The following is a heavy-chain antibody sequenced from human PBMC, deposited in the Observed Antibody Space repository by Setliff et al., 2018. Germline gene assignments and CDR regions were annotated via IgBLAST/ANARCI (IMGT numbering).Heavy chain of an antibody. V-gene: IGHV4-34*01. CDR1: GGSFSTYY. CDR3: RLAHCSTTSCEEALDY. CDR2: ISHSGST. Sequence: PSETLSLTCAVYGGSFSTYYWSWIRQPPGEGLEWIGEISHSGSTNYNPSPKSRVTMSVDTSKNQFSLNLNSVTAADTAVYYFRLAHCSTTSCEEALDYWSQGTLVTVSS. D-gene: IGHD2-2*01. J-gene: IGHJ4*02.